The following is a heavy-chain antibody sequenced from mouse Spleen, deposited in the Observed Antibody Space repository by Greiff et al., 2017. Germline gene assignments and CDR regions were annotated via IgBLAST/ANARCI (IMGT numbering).Heavy chain of an antibody. J-gene: IGHJ4*01. D-gene: IGHD2-4*01. V-gene: IGHV1S127*01. Sequence: QVQLQQSGAELVKPGASVKMSCKASGYTFTSYWMHWVKQRPGQGLEWIGVIDPSDSYTSYNQKFKGKATLTVDTSSSTAYMQLSSLTSEDSAVYYCTRSSTMITTRAMDYWGQGTSVTVSS. CDR2: IDPSDSYT. CDR1: GYTFTSYW. CDR3: TRSSTMITTRAMDY.